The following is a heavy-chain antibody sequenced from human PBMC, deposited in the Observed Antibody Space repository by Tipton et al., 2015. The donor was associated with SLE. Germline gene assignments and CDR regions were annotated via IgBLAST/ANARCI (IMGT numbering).Heavy chain of an antibody. CDR3: ARDLGLEQWPEVWFDS. Sequence: SLRLSCAASGFTISTYWMHWVRQAPGKGLVWVARINTDGRTTSYADSVKGRFTISRDNAKDTLYLQMNSLTAEDTAVYYCARDLGLEQWPEVWFDSWGQGTLVTVSS. D-gene: IGHD6-19*01. CDR2: INTDGRTT. V-gene: IGHV3-74*01. J-gene: IGHJ5*01. CDR1: GFTISTYW.